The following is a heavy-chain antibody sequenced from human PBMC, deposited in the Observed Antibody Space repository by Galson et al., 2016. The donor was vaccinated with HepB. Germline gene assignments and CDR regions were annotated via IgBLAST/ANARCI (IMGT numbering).Heavy chain of an antibody. CDR1: GYTFSSYG. CDR3: ARDVARGIAVRSLFNY. Sequence: SVKVSCKASGYTFSSYGISWVRQAPGQGLEWMGWISAYNGNTDYAQKLQGRVTMTTDTSTSTAYMELRSLRSDDTAVYYCARDVARGIAVRSLFNYWGQGTLVTVSS. V-gene: IGHV1-18*04. J-gene: IGHJ4*02. CDR2: ISAYNGNT. D-gene: IGHD6-19*01.